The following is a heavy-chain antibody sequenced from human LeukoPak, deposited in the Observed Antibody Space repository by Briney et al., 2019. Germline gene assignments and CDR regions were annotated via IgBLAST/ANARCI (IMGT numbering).Heavy chain of an antibody. CDR1: GYTFTSYG. CDR2: ISTYNGNT. D-gene: IGHD3-22*01. J-gene: IGHJ4*02. Sequence: ASVKVSCKASGYTFTSYGISWVRQAPGQGLEWMGWISTYNGNTNYAQKLQDRVTMTTDTSTSTAYMELRSLRSDETAVYYCARDAYYYDSSGYYRNFDYWGQGTLVTVSS. CDR3: ARDAYYYDSSGYYRNFDY. V-gene: IGHV1-18*01.